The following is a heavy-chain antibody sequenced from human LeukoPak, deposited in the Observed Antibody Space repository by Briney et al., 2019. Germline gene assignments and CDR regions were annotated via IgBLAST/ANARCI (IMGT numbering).Heavy chain of an antibody. D-gene: IGHD5-24*01. V-gene: IGHV3-30-3*01. CDR3: ARDLRDGYNYAPYYYFDY. Sequence: PGRSLRLSCAASGFTISSYAMHWVRQAPGKGLEWVAVISYDGSNKYYADSVKGRFTISRDNSKNTLYLQMNSLRAEDTAVYYCARDLRDGYNYAPYYYFDYWGQGTLVTVSS. CDR2: ISYDGSNK. CDR1: GFTISSYA. J-gene: IGHJ4*02.